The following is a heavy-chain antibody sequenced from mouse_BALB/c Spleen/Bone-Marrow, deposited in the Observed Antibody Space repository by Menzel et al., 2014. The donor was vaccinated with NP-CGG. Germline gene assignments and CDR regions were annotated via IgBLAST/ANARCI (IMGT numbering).Heavy chain of an antibody. CDR1: GYTFTEYT. Sequence: VQLQQSGPELVKPGASVKISCKTSGYTFTEYTMHWVKQSHGKSLEWIGGINPNNGGTSYNQKFKGKATLTVNKSSSTAYMEHRSLTAEDSAVYYCARNYRYDGSWFAYWGQGTLVTVSA. CDR3: ARNYRYDGSWFAY. V-gene: IGHV1-22*01. CDR2: INPNNGGT. J-gene: IGHJ3*01. D-gene: IGHD2-14*01.